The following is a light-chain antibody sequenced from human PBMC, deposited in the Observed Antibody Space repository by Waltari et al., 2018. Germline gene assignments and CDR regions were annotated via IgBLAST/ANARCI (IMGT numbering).Light chain of an antibody. Sequence: DIQLTQSPSSLPASVGDTVPIPCRATGPLKSFMHWYQHRPGTAPRLLIYSASALKTGVPSRFSGTGYGTDFTLIISSLQPDDSATYYCQQSRTAPITFGHGTRVEI. CDR3: QQSRTAPIT. CDR2: SAS. V-gene: IGKV1-39*01. CDR1: GPLKSF. J-gene: IGKJ5*01.